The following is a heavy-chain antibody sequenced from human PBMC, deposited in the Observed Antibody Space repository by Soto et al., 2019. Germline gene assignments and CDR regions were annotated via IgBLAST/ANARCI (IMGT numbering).Heavy chain of an antibody. CDR3: ARDQSSGYYSNWFDP. Sequence: SETLSLTCTVSGGSISSGDYYWSWIRQPPGKGLEWIGYIYYSGSTYYNPSLKSRVTISVDTSKNQFSLKLSSVTAADTAVYYCARDQSSGYYSNWFDPWGQGTLVTVLL. D-gene: IGHD3-22*01. CDR2: IYYSGST. J-gene: IGHJ5*02. V-gene: IGHV4-30-4*01. CDR1: GGSISSGDYY.